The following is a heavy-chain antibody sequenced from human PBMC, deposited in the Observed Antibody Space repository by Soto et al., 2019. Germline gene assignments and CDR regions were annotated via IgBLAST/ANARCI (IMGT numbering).Heavy chain of an antibody. D-gene: IGHD3-9*01. Sequence: GGSLRLSCAASGFTFSSYAMSWDRQAPGKGLEWVSAISGSGGSTYYADSVKGRFTISRDNSKNTLYLQMNSLRAEDTAVYYCAKDQRYFDWSEPLDYWGQGTLVTVSS. CDR2: ISGSGGST. J-gene: IGHJ4*02. CDR1: GFTFSSYA. CDR3: AKDQRYFDWSEPLDY. V-gene: IGHV3-23*01.